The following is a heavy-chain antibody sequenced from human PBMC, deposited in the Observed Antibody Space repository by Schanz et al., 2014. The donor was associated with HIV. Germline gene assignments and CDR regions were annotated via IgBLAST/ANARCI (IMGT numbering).Heavy chain of an antibody. V-gene: IGHV1-69*13. CDR3: ARDDVLDAWAS. D-gene: IGHD3-16*01. J-gene: IGHJ5*02. CDR2: IIPIFGAA. CDR1: GDGFTTRT. Sequence: QVQLQQSGAEVKKPGSSVKVSCTASGDGFTTRTISWLRQAPGHALEWMGGIIPIFGAAKNAPKFQGGVTITADESTSTAYMELTGLNPEDVAIYYCARDDVLDAWASWGQGTLVTVSS.